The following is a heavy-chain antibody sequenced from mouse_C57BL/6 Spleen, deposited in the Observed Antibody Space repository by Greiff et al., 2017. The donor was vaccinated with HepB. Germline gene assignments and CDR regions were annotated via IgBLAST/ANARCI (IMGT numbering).Heavy chain of an antibody. CDR2: IDPSDSYT. J-gene: IGHJ2*01. V-gene: IGHV1-69*01. CDR3: ARWGGLYSNYDY. D-gene: IGHD2-5*01. CDR1: GYTFTSYW. Sequence: QVQLQQPGAELVMPGASVKLSCKASGYTFTSYWMHWVKQRPGQGLEWIGEIDPSDSYTNYNQKFKGQSTLTVDKSSSTAYMQLSSLTSEDSAVYYCARWGGLYSNYDYWGQGTTLTVSS.